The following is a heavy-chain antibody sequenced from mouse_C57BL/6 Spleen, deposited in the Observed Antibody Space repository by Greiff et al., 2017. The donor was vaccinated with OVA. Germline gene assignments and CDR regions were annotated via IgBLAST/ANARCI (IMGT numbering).Heavy chain of an antibody. V-gene: IGHV1-50*01. CDR3: ARGRGGLDY. J-gene: IGHJ2*01. Sequence: VQLQQPGAELVKPGASVKLSCKASGYTFTSYWMQWVKQRPGQGLEWIGEIDPSDSYTNYNQKFKGKATLTVDTSSSTAYMQLSSLTSEDSAVYYGARGRGGLDYWGQGTTLTVSS. CDR2: IDPSDSYT. CDR1: GYTFTSYW.